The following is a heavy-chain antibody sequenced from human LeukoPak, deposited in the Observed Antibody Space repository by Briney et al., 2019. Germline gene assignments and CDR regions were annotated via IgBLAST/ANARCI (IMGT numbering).Heavy chain of an antibody. CDR2: IYHSGST. J-gene: IGHJ4*02. CDR3: ASTLGGSGSYYKFFDY. D-gene: IGHD3-10*01. CDR1: GGSISSSNW. Sequence: SGTLSLTCAVSGGSISSSNWWSWVRQPPGKGLEWIGEIYHSGSTNYNPSLKSRVTISVDKSKNQFSLKLSSVTAADTAVYYCASTLGGSGSYYKFFDYWGQGTLVTVSS. V-gene: IGHV4-4*02.